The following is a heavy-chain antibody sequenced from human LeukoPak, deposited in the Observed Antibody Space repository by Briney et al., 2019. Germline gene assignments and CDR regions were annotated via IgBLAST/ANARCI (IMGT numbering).Heavy chain of an antibody. Sequence: SETLSLTCTVPGGSISSSSYYRGWIRQPPGKGMEWNGSIYYSGSTYYNPSLKSRVTISVDTSKNQFSLKLSSVTAADRAGYYCASGQQWLVRVFDYWGQGTLVTVSS. D-gene: IGHD6-19*01. V-gene: IGHV4-39*07. J-gene: IGHJ4*02. CDR2: IYYSGST. CDR3: ASGQQWLVRVFDY. CDR1: GGSISSSSYY.